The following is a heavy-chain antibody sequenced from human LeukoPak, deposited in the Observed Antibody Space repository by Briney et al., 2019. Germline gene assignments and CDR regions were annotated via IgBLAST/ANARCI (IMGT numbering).Heavy chain of an antibody. J-gene: IGHJ4*02. Sequence: PSETLSLTCTVSSVSIRSYYWSWIRQSPGKGLEWIGHISNSRTTNYNPSLKNRVTISVDTSGNQFSLKLTSVTAADTAVYYCARTPTGDRVIDYWGQGTLVTVSS. V-gene: IGHV4-59*01. D-gene: IGHD1-1*01. CDR1: SVSIRSYY. CDR2: ISNSRTT. CDR3: ARTPTGDRVIDY.